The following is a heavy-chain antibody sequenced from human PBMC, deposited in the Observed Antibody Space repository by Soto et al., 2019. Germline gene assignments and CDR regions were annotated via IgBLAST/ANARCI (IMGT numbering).Heavy chain of an antibody. CDR3: AKDGARCSSASCYYSAL. Sequence: GGSLRLSCAASGFTFDDYAMHWVRQAPGKGLEWVSGISWNSGSIGYADSVKGRFTISRDNSKSTLYLQMDSLRAEDTALYYCAKDGARCSSASCYYSALWGQGTLVTVSS. D-gene: IGHD2-2*01. CDR2: ISWNSGSI. J-gene: IGHJ4*02. V-gene: IGHV3-9*01. CDR1: GFTFDDYA.